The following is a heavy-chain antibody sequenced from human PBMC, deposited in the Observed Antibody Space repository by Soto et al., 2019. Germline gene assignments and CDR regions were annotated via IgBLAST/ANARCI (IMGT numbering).Heavy chain of an antibody. D-gene: IGHD6-13*01. CDR2: TYYRSKWYN. Sequence: TLSLTCAISGDSVSSNSAAWNWIRQSPSRGLEWLGRTYYRSKWYNDYAVSVKSRITINPDTSKNQFSLQLNSVTPEDTAVYYCASGRSSWYWEWFDPWGQGTLVTVSS. J-gene: IGHJ5*02. V-gene: IGHV6-1*01. CDR3: ASGRSSWYWEWFDP. CDR1: GDSVSSNSAA.